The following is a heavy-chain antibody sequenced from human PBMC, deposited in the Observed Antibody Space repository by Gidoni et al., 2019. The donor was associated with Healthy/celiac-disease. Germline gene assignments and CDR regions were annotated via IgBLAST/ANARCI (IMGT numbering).Heavy chain of an antibody. CDR1: GFTFSSYS. D-gene: IGHD5-12*01. V-gene: IGHV3-21*01. CDR2: ISSSSSYI. J-gene: IGHJ4*02. CDR3: ARDLRDGYTYYFDY. Sequence: EVQLVESGGGLVKPGGSLRLSCAASGFTFSSYSMNWVCQAPGKGLEWVSSISSSSSYIYYADAVKGRFTISRDNAKNSLYLQMNSLRAEDTAVYYCARDLRDGYTYYFDYWGQGTLVTVSS.